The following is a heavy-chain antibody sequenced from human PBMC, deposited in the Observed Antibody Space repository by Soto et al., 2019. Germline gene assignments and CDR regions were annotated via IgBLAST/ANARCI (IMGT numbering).Heavy chain of an antibody. Sequence: ASVKVSCKASGYTFTSYGISWVRQAPGQGLEWMGWISAYNGNTNYAQKFQGRVTMTRDTSTSTVYMELSSLRSEDTAVYYCARDLGMITFGGVITNYYYYGMDVWGQGTTVTVSS. D-gene: IGHD3-16*02. CDR2: ISAYNGNT. CDR3: ARDLGMITFGGVITNYYYYGMDV. V-gene: IGHV1-18*01. CDR1: GYTFTSYG. J-gene: IGHJ6*02.